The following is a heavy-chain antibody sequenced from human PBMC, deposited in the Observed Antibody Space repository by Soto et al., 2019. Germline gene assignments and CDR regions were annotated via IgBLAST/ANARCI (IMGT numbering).Heavy chain of an antibody. CDR3: ARDFIVGAPDYFDY. CDR2: ISYDGRVK. J-gene: IGHJ4*02. V-gene: IGHV3-30*04. Sequence: QVQLVESGGGVVQPGRSLSLSCAASGFTFSDYPMHWVRQAPGKGLEWVAVISYDGRVKYYVDSVKGRFTISRDDSKNKLYLQMNSLRVDDTAVYYCARDFIVGAPDYFDYWGQGTLVTVSS. D-gene: IGHD1-26*01. CDR1: GFTFSDYP.